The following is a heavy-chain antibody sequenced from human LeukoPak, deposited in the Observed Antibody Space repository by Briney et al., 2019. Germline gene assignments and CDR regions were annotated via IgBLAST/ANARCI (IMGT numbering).Heavy chain of an antibody. CDR2: ISSSGSTI. D-gene: IGHD3-10*01. Sequence: GGSLRLSCAASGFTFSSYEMNWVRQAPGKGLEWVSYISSSGSTIYYADSVKGRFTISRDNAKNSLYPQMNSLRAEDTAVYYCARDRITMVRGVPYYYYGMDVWGKGTTVTVSS. V-gene: IGHV3-48*03. CDR3: ARDRITMVRGVPYYYYGMDV. CDR1: GFTFSSYE. J-gene: IGHJ6*04.